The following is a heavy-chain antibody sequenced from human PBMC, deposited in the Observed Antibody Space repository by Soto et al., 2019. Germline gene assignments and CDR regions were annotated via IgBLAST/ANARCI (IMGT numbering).Heavy chain of an antibody. Sequence: GESLKISCKGSGYSFTNYWTAWVRQMPGKGLEYMGIIYPSDSDTRYSPSFQGQVTISADKSISTAYLQWSSLKASDTAIYYCARHGFYGDYSSNYFDPWGQGTLVTVSS. CDR1: GYSFTNYW. D-gene: IGHD4-17*01. V-gene: IGHV5-51*01. CDR3: ARHGFYGDYSSNYFDP. CDR2: IYPSDSDT. J-gene: IGHJ5*02.